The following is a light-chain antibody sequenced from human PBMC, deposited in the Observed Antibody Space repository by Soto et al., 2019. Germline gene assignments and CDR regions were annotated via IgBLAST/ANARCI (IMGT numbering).Light chain of an antibody. CDR2: VAS. Sequence: EIVLTQSPGTLSLSPGERATLSCRASQSVSSGYLAWYQQKPGQAPRLLIYVASNRATGIPDRFSGSGSGTDFTLTISRLEPEDFAVYYCQQYGSLPRTFGQGPKVEIK. CDR3: QQYGSLPRT. CDR1: QSVSSGY. J-gene: IGKJ1*01. V-gene: IGKV3-20*01.